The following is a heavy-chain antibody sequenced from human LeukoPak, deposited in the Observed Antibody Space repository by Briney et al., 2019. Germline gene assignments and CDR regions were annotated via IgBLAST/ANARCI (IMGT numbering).Heavy chain of an antibody. V-gene: IGHV1-18*01. D-gene: IGHD2-2*01. J-gene: IGHJ3*02. Sequence: ASQKVSCKASGYTLTSDGISWGGQPPGQGLKWMRWISAYNGNTNYAQKLQGRVTMTTDTSTSTAYMELRSLRSDDTAVYYCARDLWDIVVVPAAQTHDAFDIWGQGTMVTVSS. CDR2: ISAYNGNT. CDR3: ARDLWDIVVVPAAQTHDAFDI. CDR1: GYTLTSDG.